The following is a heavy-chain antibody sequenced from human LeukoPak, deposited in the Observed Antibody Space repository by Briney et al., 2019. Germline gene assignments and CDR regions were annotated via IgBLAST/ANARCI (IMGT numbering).Heavy chain of an antibody. V-gene: IGHV3-11*04. D-gene: IGHD3-16*01. CDR3: ARGDILITFGGVAY. J-gene: IGHJ4*02. CDR1: GFTFSDYY. CDR2: ISSSGTTI. Sequence: PGGSLRLSCAASGFTFSDYYMSWIRQAPGKGLEWVSSISSSGTTIYYTDSVKGRFTISRDNAKNSLSLQMNSLRAEDTAVYYCARGDILITFGGVAYWGQGTLVTVSS.